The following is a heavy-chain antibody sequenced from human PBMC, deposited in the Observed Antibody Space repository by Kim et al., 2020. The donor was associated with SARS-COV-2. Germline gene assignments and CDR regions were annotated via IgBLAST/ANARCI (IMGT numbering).Heavy chain of an antibody. D-gene: IGHD3-16*02. Sequence: SETLSLTCTVSGGSISTYYWSWIRQPPGKGLEWIGYIYYTGSTNYNPSLKSRVTISVDTFKNQFSLKLSSVTVADTAGYYLARDRLITFGGVIVQSWFDP. V-gene: IGHV4-59*01. CDR2: IYYTGST. J-gene: IGHJ5*02. CDR3: ARDRLITFGGVIVQSWFDP. CDR1: GGSISTYY.